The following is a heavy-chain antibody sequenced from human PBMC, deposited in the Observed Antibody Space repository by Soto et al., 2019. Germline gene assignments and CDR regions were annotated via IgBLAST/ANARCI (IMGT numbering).Heavy chain of an antibody. V-gene: IGHV5-10-1*01. Sequence: GESLKISCKGSGYNFTSYWISWVRQMPGKGLEWMGRIDPSDSYTNYSPSFQGHVTISADKSISTAYLQWSSLKASDTAMYYCARHGKGYSSSWSFDYWGQGTLVTVSS. D-gene: IGHD6-13*01. CDR3: ARHGKGYSSSWSFDY. J-gene: IGHJ4*02. CDR1: GYNFTSYW. CDR2: IDPSDSYT.